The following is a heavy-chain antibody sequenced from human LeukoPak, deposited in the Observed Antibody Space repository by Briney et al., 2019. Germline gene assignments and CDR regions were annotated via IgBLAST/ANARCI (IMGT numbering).Heavy chain of an antibody. Sequence: SETLSLTCVVSGYSISSGYYWGWLRQPPGKGLEWIGSIYHSGSTYYNPSLKSRVTISVDTSKNQYSLKMSSVTAADTAVYYCARVDSYSSSSLDYWGQGTLVTVSS. CDR3: ARVDSYSSSSLDY. CDR2: IYHSGST. J-gene: IGHJ4*02. V-gene: IGHV4-38-2*01. CDR1: GYSISSGYY. D-gene: IGHD6-6*01.